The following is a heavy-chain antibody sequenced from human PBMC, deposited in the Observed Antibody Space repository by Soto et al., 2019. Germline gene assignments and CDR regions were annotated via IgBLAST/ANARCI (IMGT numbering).Heavy chain of an antibody. CDR2: IYRSGST. V-gene: IGHV4-38-2*01. CDR1: GYSISSGSY. CDR3: AKRTTQVGYYYGLDV. Sequence: ASETLSLTCAVSGYSISSGSYWGWIRQSPGKGLEWIGTIYRSGSTYYSPSLKSRVTVSVDTSNNQFSLNLTSVTAADTAVYYCAKRTTQVGYYYGLDVWGQGTTVTVSS. J-gene: IGHJ6*02.